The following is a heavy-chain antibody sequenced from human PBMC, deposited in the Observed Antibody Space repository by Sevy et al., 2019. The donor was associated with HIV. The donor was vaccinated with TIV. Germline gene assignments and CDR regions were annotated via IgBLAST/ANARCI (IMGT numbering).Heavy chain of an antibody. D-gene: IGHD6-19*01. CDR1: GFTFSSYS. Sequence: GGSLRLSCAASGFTFSSYSMNWVRQAPGKGLEWVSSISSSSYIYYADSVKGRFTISRDNAKNSLYLQMNSLRAEDTAVYYCARAHFYSSGWYWFDPWGQGTLVTVSS. V-gene: IGHV3-21*01. J-gene: IGHJ5*02. CDR2: ISSSSYI. CDR3: ARAHFYSSGWYWFDP.